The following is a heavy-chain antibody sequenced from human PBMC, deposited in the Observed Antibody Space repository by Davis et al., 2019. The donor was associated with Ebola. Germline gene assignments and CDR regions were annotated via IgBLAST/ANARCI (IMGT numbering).Heavy chain of an antibody. CDR2: IFSAGYT. CDR3: ADVEAGSDY. CDR1: GFNVSERY. J-gene: IGHJ4*02. V-gene: IGHV3-66*01. D-gene: IGHD1-1*01. Sequence: GESPKIPCAAPGFNVSERYMSWVRQAPGKGLAWVLSIFSAGYTYYADSVRGRFTISRNNSKNTLSLQMNTLRAEDTAVYYCADVEAGSDYWGQGTLVTVSS.